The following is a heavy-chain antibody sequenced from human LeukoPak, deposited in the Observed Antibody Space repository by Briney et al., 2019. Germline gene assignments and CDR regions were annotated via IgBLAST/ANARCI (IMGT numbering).Heavy chain of an antibody. CDR2: INHSGST. Sequence: PSETLSLTCAVYGGSFSGYYWSWIRQPPGKGLEWIGEINHSGSTNYNPSLKSRVTISVDTSKNQFSLKLSSVTAADTAVYYCARIMAAATLWGQGALVTVSS. J-gene: IGHJ4*02. CDR1: GGSFSGYY. V-gene: IGHV4-34*01. CDR3: ARIMAAATL. D-gene: IGHD2-15*01.